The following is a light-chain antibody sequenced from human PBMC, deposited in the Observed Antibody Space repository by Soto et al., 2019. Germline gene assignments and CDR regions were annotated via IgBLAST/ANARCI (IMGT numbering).Light chain of an antibody. CDR1: QSVSGY. CDR3: QQALRFPVN. V-gene: IGKV3-11*01. J-gene: IGKJ5*01. CDR2: DAS. Sequence: EIVLTQSPGTLSLSPGERATLSCRASQSVSGYLAWYQQKPGQAPRLLIYDASKRATGIPARFSGSGFGTDFTLSISSLQPEDFATYYCQQALRFPVNFGQGTRMRL.